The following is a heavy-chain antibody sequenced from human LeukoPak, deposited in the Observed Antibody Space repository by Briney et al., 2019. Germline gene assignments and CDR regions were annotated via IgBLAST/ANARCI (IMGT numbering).Heavy chain of an antibody. CDR3: ARVGRSYLDY. Sequence: SETLSLTCTASGGSISSYYWSWIRQPPGKGLEWIGYIYYSGSTTYNPSLKSRVTISVDTSKNQFSLKLSSVTAADTAVYYCARVGRSYLDYWGQGTLVTVSS. D-gene: IGHD3-16*02. V-gene: IGHV4-59*01. J-gene: IGHJ4*02. CDR2: IYYSGST. CDR1: GGSISSYY.